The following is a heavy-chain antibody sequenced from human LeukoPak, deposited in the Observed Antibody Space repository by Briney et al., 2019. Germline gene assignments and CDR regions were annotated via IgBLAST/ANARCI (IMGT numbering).Heavy chain of an antibody. V-gene: IGHV1-46*01. J-gene: IGHJ4*02. CDR3: ARDLYDSSGYYPGD. Sequence: ASVKVSCKASGGTFSSYAISWVRQAPGQGLEWMGIINPSGGSTSYAQKFQGRVTMTRDTSTSTVYMELSSLRSEDTAVYYCARDLYDSSGYYPGDWGQGTLVTVSS. D-gene: IGHD3-22*01. CDR1: GGTFSSYA. CDR2: INPSGGST.